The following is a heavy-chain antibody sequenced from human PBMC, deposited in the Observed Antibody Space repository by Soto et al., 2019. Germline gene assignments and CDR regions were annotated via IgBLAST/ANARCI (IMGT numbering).Heavy chain of an antibody. CDR1: GFTFSSYA. Sequence: GGSLRLSCAASGFTFSSYAMSWVRQAPGKGLEWVSAISGSGGSTYYADSVKGRFTISRDNSKNTLYLQMNSLRAEDTAVYYCARDCWYSGGYGMDVWGQGTRVTVPS. J-gene: IGHJ6*02. V-gene: IGHV3-23*01. CDR3: ARDCWYSGGYGMDV. CDR2: ISGSGGST. D-gene: IGHD1-26*01.